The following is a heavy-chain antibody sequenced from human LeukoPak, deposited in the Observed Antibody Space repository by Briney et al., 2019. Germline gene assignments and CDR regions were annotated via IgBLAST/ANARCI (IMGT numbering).Heavy chain of an antibody. Sequence: GGSLRLSCAASGFTFRTYWMSWVRQAPGKGLEWVANIKQDGNEIYYVDSVKGRFTISRDNAKNSLDLQMNSLRAEDTAVYYCAELGITMIGGVWGKGTTVTISS. CDR2: IKQDGNEI. V-gene: IGHV3-7*01. J-gene: IGHJ6*04. CDR1: GFTFRTYW. CDR3: AELGITMIGGV. D-gene: IGHD3-10*02.